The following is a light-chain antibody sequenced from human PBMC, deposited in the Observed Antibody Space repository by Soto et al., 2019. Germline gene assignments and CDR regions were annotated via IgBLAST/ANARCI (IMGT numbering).Light chain of an antibody. J-gene: IGKJ1*01. CDR3: QQYNNWPWT. CDR2: GAS. Sequence: EIVMTQSPATLSVSPGERATLSGRASQSVSSSLAWYQQKTGQAPSLLIYGASTRATGIPARFSGSGSGTDFTLNITSLQSEDFAVYYCQQYNNWPWTFGQGPRWIS. V-gene: IGKV3-15*01. CDR1: QSVSSS.